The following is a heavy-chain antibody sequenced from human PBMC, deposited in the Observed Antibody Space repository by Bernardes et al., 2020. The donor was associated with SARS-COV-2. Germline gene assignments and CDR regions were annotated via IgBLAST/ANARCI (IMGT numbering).Heavy chain of an antibody. CDR3: AGVKSGYVIGYFDY. CDR1: GDATSSYY. D-gene: IGHD5-12*01. V-gene: IGHV4-59*01. J-gene: IGHJ4*02. CDR2: IYYSGST. Sequence: ESRSLTCTVSGDATSSYYWSCTRQPPGKGLEWMGYIYYSGSTNYNPSRKSRVTIPVDTSKNQFALKLSSGTAEDTGVHYCAGVKSGYVIGYFDYWGQGTLVTVSS.